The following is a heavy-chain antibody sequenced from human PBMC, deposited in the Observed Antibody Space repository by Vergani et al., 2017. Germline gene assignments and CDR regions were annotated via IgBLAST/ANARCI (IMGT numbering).Heavy chain of an antibody. D-gene: IGHD6-13*01. V-gene: IGHV3-30-3*01. CDR3: ARDRDSSSWSYAFDI. J-gene: IGHJ3*02. CDR2: ISYDGSNK. Sequence: QVQLQESGPGLVKPSQTLSLTCTVSGGSISSGGYYWSWIRQHPGKGLEWVAVISYDGSNKYYADSVKGRFTISRDNSKNTLYLQMNSLRAEDTAVYYCARDRDSSSWSYAFDIWGQGTMVTVSS. CDR1: GGSISSGG.